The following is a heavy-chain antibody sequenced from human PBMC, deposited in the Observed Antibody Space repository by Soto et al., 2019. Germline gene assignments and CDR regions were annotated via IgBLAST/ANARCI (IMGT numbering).Heavy chain of an antibody. CDR3: AKDRSITIFGVVGWLDP. CDR2: IHHSGIT. J-gene: IGHJ5*02. Sequence: PSETLSLTCSVSGGSVNDGNYYWDWIRQSPAKGLEWIGYIHHSGITNYNPSLKSRVTISVDTSKNEFSLKLNSVTAADTAVYYCAKDRSITIFGVVGWLDPWGQGTLVTVSS. D-gene: IGHD3-3*01. V-gene: IGHV4-61*01. CDR1: GGSVNDGNYY.